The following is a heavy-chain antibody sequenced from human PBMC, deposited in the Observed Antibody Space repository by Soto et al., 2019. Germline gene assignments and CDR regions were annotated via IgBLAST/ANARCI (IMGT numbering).Heavy chain of an antibody. CDR2: ISAAGDP. CDR3: ARTDSDFYGLDV. D-gene: IGHD5-18*01. J-gene: IGHJ6*02. CDR1: GFTFRNYD. Sequence: EVQLLESGGGLVQPGGSLRLSCAASGFTFRNYDMHWVRQGTGKGLEWVSGISAAGDPDYADSVEGRFTISRENAKNSFYLQMNSLRVGDTAVYYCARTDSDFYGLDVWGQGTTVIVSS. V-gene: IGHV3-13*05.